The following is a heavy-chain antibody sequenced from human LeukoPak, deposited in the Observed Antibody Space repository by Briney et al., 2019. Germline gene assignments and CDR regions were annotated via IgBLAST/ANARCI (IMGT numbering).Heavy chain of an antibody. D-gene: IGHD3-10*01. Sequence: GGSLRLSCAASGLTFSSFWMHWVRQAPGKGLVWVSGINSDGSTTSYADSVKGRFTISRDNAKNTLYLQMNSLRAEDTAVYYCARGGGSGSYYYYYYYMDVWGKGTTVTISS. V-gene: IGHV3-74*01. CDR3: ARGGGSGSYYYYYYYMDV. J-gene: IGHJ6*03. CDR2: INSDGSTT. CDR1: GLTFSSFW.